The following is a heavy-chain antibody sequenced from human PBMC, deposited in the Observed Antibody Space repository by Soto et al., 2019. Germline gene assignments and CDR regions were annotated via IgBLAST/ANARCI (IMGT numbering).Heavy chain of an antibody. J-gene: IGHJ4*02. D-gene: IGHD7-27*01. CDR1: GFTFSSYS. CDR3: ARDDSMVKRWLHLPGNWGQIDY. CDR2: ISSSSSTI. V-gene: IGHV3-48*02. Sequence: GGSLRLSCAASGFTFSSYSMNWVRQAPGKGLEWVSYISSSSSTIYYADSVKGRFTISRDNAKNSLYLQMNSLRDEDTAVYYCARDDSMVKRWLHLPGNWGQIDYWGQGTLVTVSS.